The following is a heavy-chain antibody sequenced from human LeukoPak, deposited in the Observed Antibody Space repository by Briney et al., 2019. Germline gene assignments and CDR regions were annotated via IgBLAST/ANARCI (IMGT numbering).Heavy chain of an antibody. CDR3: ARVVVITSYYYYYGMDV. V-gene: IGHV4-30-4*01. CDR1: GGSISSGDYY. J-gene: IGHJ6*02. CDR2: IYYSGST. Sequence: SQTLSLTCTVSGGSISSGDYYWSWIRQPPGKGLEWIGYIYYSGSTYSNPSLKSRLTLSVDTSKNQFSLKLSSVTAADTAVYYCARVVVITSYYYYYGMDVWGQGTTVTVSS. D-gene: IGHD3-22*01.